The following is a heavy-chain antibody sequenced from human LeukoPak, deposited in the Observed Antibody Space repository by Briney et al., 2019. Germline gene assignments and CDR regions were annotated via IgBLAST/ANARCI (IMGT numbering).Heavy chain of an antibody. CDR3: ARDLGYYYMDV. Sequence: GGSLRLSCAASGLTFSSHSMNWVRQAPGKGLEWVSHIRSSSRTTYYADSVKGRFTISRDNAKNSLYLQMNSLRAEDTAVYYCARDLGYYYMDVWGKGTTVTISS. CDR1: GLTFSSHS. J-gene: IGHJ6*03. CDR2: IRSSSRTT. V-gene: IGHV3-48*04.